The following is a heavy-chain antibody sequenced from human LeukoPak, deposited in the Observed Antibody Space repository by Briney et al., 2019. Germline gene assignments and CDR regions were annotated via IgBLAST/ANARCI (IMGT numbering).Heavy chain of an antibody. Sequence: SETLSLTCTVSGGSISSSSYYWGWIRQPPGKGLEWIGSIYYSGSTYYNPSLKSRVTISVDTSKNQFSLKLSSVTAADTAVYYCARDVALLWFGEPNCGYFQHWGQGTLVTVSS. D-gene: IGHD3-10*01. CDR3: ARDVALLWFGEPNCGYFQH. V-gene: IGHV4-39*07. CDR1: GGSISSSSYY. CDR2: IYYSGST. J-gene: IGHJ1*01.